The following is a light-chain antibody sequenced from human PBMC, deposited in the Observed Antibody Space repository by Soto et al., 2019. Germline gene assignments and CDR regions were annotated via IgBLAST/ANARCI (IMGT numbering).Light chain of an antibody. CDR2: DAS. Sequence: DTQMTKSPSTLSAAVGDRVTITCRASRSISSWLAWHQQRPGIAPKLLIFDASILQSGVPSRFSGSGSGTEFTLSISRLQTYDFASYYCQQYGSFSPITFGGGTKVDIK. J-gene: IGKJ4*01. CDR3: QQYGSFSPIT. V-gene: IGKV1-5*01. CDR1: RSISSW.